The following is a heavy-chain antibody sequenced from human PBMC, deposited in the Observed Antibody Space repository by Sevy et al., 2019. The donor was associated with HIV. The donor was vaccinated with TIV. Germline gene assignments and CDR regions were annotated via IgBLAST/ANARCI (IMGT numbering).Heavy chain of an antibody. CDR2: INPSGGST. J-gene: IGHJ5*02. D-gene: IGHD2-15*01. Sequence: ASVKVSCKASGYTFTSYYMHWVRQAPGQGLEWRGIINPSGGSTSYAQKFQGRVTMTRDTSTSTVYMELSSLRSEDTAVYYCARGIYCSGGSCYNRRVGWFDPWGQGTLVTVSS. CDR3: ARGIYCSGGSCYNRRVGWFDP. V-gene: IGHV1-46*01. CDR1: GYTFTSYY.